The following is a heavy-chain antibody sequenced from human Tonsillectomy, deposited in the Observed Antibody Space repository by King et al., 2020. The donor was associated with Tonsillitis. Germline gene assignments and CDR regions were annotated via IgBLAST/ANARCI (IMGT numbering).Heavy chain of an antibody. Sequence: VQSGGSLRLSCAASGFTFENYAMSWLRQAPGKGLEWVSAVSGSGGRTYYADSVKGRFTISRDNSRNTLYLQINSLRAEDTAVYYCAKDGGYYDSSGYYNDWGQGTLLTVSS. CDR2: VSGSGGRT. D-gene: IGHD3-22*01. J-gene: IGHJ4*02. V-gene: IGHV3-23*01. CDR1: GFTFENYA. CDR3: AKDGGYYDSSGYYND.